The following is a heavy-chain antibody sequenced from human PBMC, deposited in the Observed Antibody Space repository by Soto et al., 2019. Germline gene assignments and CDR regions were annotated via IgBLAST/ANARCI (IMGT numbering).Heavy chain of an antibody. Sequence: QMPLVQSGPEVKKPGTSVKVSCKASGFTFTSSAVQWVRQARGQRLEWIGWIVVGSGNTNYAQKFQERVTITRDMSTSTAYMELSSLRPEDTAVYYCSAPGGELLDAFASWGQGTMVTVSS. V-gene: IGHV1-58*01. J-gene: IGHJ3*02. D-gene: IGHD1-26*01. CDR1: GFTFTSSA. CDR3: SAPGGELLDAFAS. CDR2: IVVGSGNT.